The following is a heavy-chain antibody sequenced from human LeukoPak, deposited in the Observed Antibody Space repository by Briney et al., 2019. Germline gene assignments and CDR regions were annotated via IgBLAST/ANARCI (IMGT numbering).Heavy chain of an antibody. J-gene: IGHJ4*02. D-gene: IGHD5-18*01. CDR3: ARFKRGGYSYGSFDY. CDR2: IYYSGST. CDR1: GGSISSYY. Sequence: TSETLSLTCTVSGGSISSYYWSWIRQPPGKGLEWIGYIYYSGSTNYNPSLKSRVTISVDTSKNQFSLKLSSVTAADTAVYYCARFKRGGYSYGSFDYWGQGTLVTVSS. V-gene: IGHV4-59*01.